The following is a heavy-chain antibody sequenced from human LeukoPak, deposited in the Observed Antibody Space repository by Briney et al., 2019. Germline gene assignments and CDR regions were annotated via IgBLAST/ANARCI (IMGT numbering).Heavy chain of an antibody. CDR3: AKGTGDTAYYFDF. D-gene: IGHD7-27*01. J-gene: IGHJ4*02. CDR1: GFTFSSYA. V-gene: IGHV3-23*01. Sequence: GGSLRLSCAASGFTFSSYAMSWVRQAPGKGLEWVSGIRVSGSTYYPDSVTGRFTISRDNSENTLYLQMSGLRAEDTAIYYCAKGTGDTAYYFDFWGQGVLVTVSS. CDR2: IRVSGST.